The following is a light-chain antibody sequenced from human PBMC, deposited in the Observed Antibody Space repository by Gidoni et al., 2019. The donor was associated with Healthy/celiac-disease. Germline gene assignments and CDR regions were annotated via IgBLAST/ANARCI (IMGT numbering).Light chain of an antibody. CDR1: QSISSY. V-gene: IGKV1-39*01. J-gene: IGKJ1*01. Sequence: DIQITQSPSSLSASVGDRVTITCRASQSISSYLNWYQQKPGKAPKLLIYAASSLQSGVPSRFSGSGSGTDFTLTISSLQPEDFATYYCQQSYSNTLTFGQGTKVEIK. CDR3: QQSYSNTLT. CDR2: AAS.